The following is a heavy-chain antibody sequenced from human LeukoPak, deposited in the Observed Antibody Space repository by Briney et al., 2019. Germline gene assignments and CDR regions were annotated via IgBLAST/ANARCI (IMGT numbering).Heavy chain of an antibody. D-gene: IGHD1-1*01. CDR1: GGSISSGGHY. CDR2: IYYSGST. V-gene: IGHV4-31*03. Sequence: KSSQTLSLTCTVSGGSISSGGHYWSWIRQHPGKGLEWIGYIYYSGSTYYNPSLKSRVTISVDTSKNQFSLKLSSVTAADTAVYYCARVTMGWFDPWGQGTLVTVSS. CDR3: ARVTMGWFDP. J-gene: IGHJ5*02.